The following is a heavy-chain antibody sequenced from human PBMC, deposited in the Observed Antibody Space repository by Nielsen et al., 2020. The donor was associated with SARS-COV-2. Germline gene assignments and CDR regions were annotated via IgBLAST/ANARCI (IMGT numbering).Heavy chain of an antibody. V-gene: IGHV3-74*01. CDR2: VSMDGRGT. D-gene: IGHD6-25*01. Sequence: GESLKISCAASGFTFSNYWMHWVRQAPGKGLVWVARVSMDGRGTNYADSVNGRFTISRDTSKNTLYLQMNSLRVEDTAVYYCTRAPYSSGDFDFWGQGTLVTVSS. J-gene: IGHJ4*02. CDR3: TRAPYSSGDFDF. CDR1: GFTFSNYW.